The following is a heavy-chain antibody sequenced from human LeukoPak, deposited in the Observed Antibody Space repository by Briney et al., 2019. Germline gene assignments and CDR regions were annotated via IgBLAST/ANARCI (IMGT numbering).Heavy chain of an antibody. Sequence: SQTLSLTCTVSGASLSSGDYYWSWIRQPAGKGLEWIGRISSSGSTNYNPSLKSRVTISVDTSKNQFSLKLSSVTAADTAVYFCARGPYSYDSSGAFDIWGQGTMVTVSS. V-gene: IGHV4-61*02. CDR1: GASLSSGDYY. CDR2: ISSSGST. D-gene: IGHD3-22*01. J-gene: IGHJ3*02. CDR3: ARGPYSYDSSGAFDI.